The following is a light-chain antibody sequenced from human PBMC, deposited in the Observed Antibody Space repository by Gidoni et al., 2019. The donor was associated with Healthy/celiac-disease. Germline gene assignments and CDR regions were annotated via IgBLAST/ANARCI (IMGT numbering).Light chain of an antibody. V-gene: IGKV3-15*01. CDR1: QSVSSN. J-gene: IGKJ1*01. CDR2: GAS. CDR3: QQYNNWPPWT. Sequence: LVITQSPATLSVSPGERATLSCRASQSVSSNFAWYPQKPGQAPRLLISGASTRATGIPARFSGSGSGTEFTLTISSLQSEDFAVYYCQQYNNWPPWTFGQGTKVEIK.